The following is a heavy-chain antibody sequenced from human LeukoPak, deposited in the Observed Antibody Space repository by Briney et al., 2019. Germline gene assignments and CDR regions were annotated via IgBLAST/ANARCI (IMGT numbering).Heavy chain of an antibody. CDR3: ARDPRYSSSNHNWFDP. V-gene: IGHV4-59*12. Sequence: SETLSLTCTVSGGSISSYYWSWIRQPPGKGLEWIGYIYYSGSTNYNPSLKSRVTISVDTSKNQFSLKLSSVTPEDTAVYYCARDPRYSSSNHNWFDPWGQGTLVTVSS. D-gene: IGHD6-6*01. CDR2: IYYSGST. J-gene: IGHJ5*02. CDR1: GGSISSYY.